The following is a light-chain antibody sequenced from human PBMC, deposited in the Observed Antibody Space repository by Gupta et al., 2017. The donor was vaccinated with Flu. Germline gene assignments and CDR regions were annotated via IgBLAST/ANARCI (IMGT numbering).Light chain of an antibody. CDR2: KAS. J-gene: IGKJ1*01. CDR3: QQYDLYWT. Sequence: DIQMTQSPSTLSASVGDRVTITCRASQSVSSRLTWYQQKPGKAPKLLIYKASTLESGVPSRFSGSGSETEFTLTISSLQPDDFATYYCQQYDLYWTFGQGTKVEIK. V-gene: IGKV1-5*03. CDR1: QSVSSR.